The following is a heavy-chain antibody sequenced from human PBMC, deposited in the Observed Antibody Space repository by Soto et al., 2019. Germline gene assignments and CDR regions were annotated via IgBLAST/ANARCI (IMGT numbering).Heavy chain of an antibody. Sequence: SETLSLTCTVSGGSVSSGSYYWSWIRQPPGKGLEWIGYIYYSGSTNYNPSLKSRVTISVDTSKNQFSLKLSSVTAADTAVYYCARGHCSGGSCQYPFDYWGQGTLVTVSS. V-gene: IGHV4-61*01. CDR2: IYYSGST. D-gene: IGHD2-15*01. CDR1: GGSVSSGSYY. J-gene: IGHJ4*02. CDR3: ARGHCSGGSCQYPFDY.